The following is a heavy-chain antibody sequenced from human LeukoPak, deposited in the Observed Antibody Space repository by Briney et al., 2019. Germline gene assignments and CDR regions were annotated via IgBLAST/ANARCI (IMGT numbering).Heavy chain of an antibody. CDR3: AKESGKFDY. CDR2: ISADGGST. V-gene: IGHV3-43*02. J-gene: IGHJ4*02. Sequence: GGSLRLSCVASGLNFDDSAMHCVRQAPGKGLEWVSLISADGGSTFSADSVKGRFSISRDNSKNSLYLQLNSLRSEDTAMYYCAKESGKFDYWGQGALVAVSS. CDR1: GLNFDDSA.